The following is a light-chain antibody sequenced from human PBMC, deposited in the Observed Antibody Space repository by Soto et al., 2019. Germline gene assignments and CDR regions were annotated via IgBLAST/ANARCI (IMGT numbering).Light chain of an antibody. CDR3: QQTYSAAWT. CDR1: QTISNY. J-gene: IGKJ1*01. CDR2: GAS. V-gene: IGKV1-39*01. Sequence: DIQMTQSPSSLSASVGDRVTITCRARQTISNYLNWYQQKPGKAPNLLIYGASSLQSGVPARFSGSGSGTDFTLNISSLQPEDFATYYCQQTYSAAWTFGRGTKVDIK.